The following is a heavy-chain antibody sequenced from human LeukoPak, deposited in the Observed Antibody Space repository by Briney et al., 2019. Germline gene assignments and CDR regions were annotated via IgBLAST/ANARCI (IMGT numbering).Heavy chain of an antibody. CDR2: INWNGGST. V-gene: IGHV3-20*04. Sequence: PGGSLRLSCAASGFTFDDYGMSWVRQAPGKGLEWVSGINWNGGSTGYADSVKGRFTISRDSAKNSLYLQMNSLRAEDTAVYYCAKSGYNRFDYWGQGILVTVSS. J-gene: IGHJ4*02. D-gene: IGHD5-24*01. CDR1: GFTFDDYG. CDR3: AKSGYNRFDY.